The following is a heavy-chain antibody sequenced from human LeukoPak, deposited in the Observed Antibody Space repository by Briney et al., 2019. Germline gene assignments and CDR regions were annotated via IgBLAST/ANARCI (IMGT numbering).Heavy chain of an antibody. CDR1: GFTFSSYE. CDR2: ISSSGSTI. J-gene: IGHJ3*02. Sequence: GGSLRLSCAASGFTFSSYEMNWVRQAPGKGLEWLSYISSSGSTIYYADSVKGRFTISRDNAKSSLYLQMNTLRAEDTAVYYCARAGHVIAMIVVLDAFDIWGQGTMVTVSS. CDR3: ARAGHVIAMIVVLDAFDI. D-gene: IGHD3-22*01. V-gene: IGHV3-48*03.